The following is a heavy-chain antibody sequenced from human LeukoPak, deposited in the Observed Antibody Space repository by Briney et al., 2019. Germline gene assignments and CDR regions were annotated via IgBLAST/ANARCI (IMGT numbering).Heavy chain of an antibody. Sequence: SETLSLTCTISGGSISSYYWSWIRQPAGKGLEWIGRIYTTGSTNYNPSLKSRVTMSADTSKKQFSLKLSSVTAADTAVYYCARDLNVAVAGPIFDSWGQGTLVTVSS. D-gene: IGHD6-19*01. CDR2: IYTTGST. J-gene: IGHJ4*02. CDR1: GGSISSYY. CDR3: ARDLNVAVAGPIFDS. V-gene: IGHV4-4*07.